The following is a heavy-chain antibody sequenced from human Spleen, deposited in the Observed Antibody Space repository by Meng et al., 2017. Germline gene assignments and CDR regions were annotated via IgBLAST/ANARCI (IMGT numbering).Heavy chain of an antibody. D-gene: IGHD7-27*01. CDR3: ARDHGLGILY. J-gene: IGHJ4*02. V-gene: IGHV3-21*01. CDR2: ISSSSSYI. CDR1: GFTFSSYS. Sequence: GESLKISCAASGFTFSSYSMNWVRQAPGKGLEWVSSISSSSSYIYYADSVKGRFTISRDNAKNSLYLQMNSLRAEDTAVYYCARDHGLGILYWGQGTLVTVSS.